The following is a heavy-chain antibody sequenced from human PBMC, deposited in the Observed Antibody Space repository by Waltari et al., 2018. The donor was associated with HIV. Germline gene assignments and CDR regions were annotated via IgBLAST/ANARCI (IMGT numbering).Heavy chain of an antibody. D-gene: IGHD6-19*01. CDR2: IIPIFGTA. J-gene: IGHJ3*02. Sequence: QVQLVQSGAEVKKPGSSVKVSCKASGGTFSSYAISWVRQAPGQGLEWMGGIIPIFGTANYAQNFQGRVTITADKSTSTAYMELSSLRSEDTAVYYCARERGIAVAAPGAFDIWGQGTMVTVSS. V-gene: IGHV1-69*06. CDR3: ARERGIAVAAPGAFDI. CDR1: GGTFSSYA.